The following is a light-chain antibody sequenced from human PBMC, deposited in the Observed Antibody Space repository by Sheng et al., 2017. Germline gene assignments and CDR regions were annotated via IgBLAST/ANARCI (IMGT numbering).Light chain of an antibody. J-gene: IGKJ4*01. V-gene: IGKV3-20*01. Sequence: EIVLTQSPGTLSLSPGERATLSCRASQTVSRSYLAWYQQKPGQAPRLLIYDASSRATGIPDRFSGSGSGTDFTLTISRLEPEDFAVYYCQQYSSSSLTFGGGTKVEIK. CDR3: QQYSSSSLT. CDR1: QTVSRSY. CDR2: DAS.